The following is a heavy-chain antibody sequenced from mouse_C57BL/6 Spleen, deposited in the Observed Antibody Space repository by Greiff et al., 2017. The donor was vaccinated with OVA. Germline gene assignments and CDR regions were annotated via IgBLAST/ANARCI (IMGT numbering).Heavy chain of an antibody. CDR2: IHPNSGST. CDR1: GYTFTSYW. Sequence: QVQLQQPGAELVKPGASVKLSCKASGYTFTSYWMHWVKQRPGQGLEWIGMIHPNSGSTNYNEKFKSKATLTVDKSSSTAYMQLSSLTSEDSAVYYCAPTMITGYYAMDYWGQGTSVTVSS. CDR3: APTMITGYYAMDY. D-gene: IGHD2-4*01. V-gene: IGHV1-64*01. J-gene: IGHJ4*01.